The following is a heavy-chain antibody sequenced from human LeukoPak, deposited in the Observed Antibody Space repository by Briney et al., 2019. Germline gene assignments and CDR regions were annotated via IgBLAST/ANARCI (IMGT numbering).Heavy chain of an antibody. CDR2: IIPIFGTA. V-gene: IGHV1-69*13. D-gene: IGHD3-10*01. CDR1: GGTFSSYA. J-gene: IGHJ4*02. CDR3: ARDESGSYYPPCY. Sequence: SVKVSCKASGGTFSSYAISWVRQAPGQGLEWMGGIIPIFGTANYAQKFQGRVTITADESTSTAYMELSSLRSEDTAVYYCARDESGSYYPPCYWGQGTLVTVSS.